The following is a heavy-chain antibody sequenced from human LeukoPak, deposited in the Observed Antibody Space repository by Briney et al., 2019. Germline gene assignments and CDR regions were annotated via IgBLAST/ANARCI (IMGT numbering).Heavy chain of an antibody. J-gene: IGHJ4*02. CDR1: GGSINSGGYY. D-gene: IGHD3-10*01. Sequence: PSQTLPLTCTVSGGSINSGGYYWTWIRQHPGKGLEWIGFINYSGSTYYNTSLKSRVTISVDTSKIQFSLKLSSVTAADSAVYYCARGHYFGSGRVFFDYWGQGAPDSVSS. CDR3: ARGHYFGSGRVFFDY. CDR2: INYSGST. V-gene: IGHV4-31*03.